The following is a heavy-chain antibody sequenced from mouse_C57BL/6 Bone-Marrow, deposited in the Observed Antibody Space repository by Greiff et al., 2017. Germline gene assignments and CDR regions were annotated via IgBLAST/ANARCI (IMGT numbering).Heavy chain of an antibody. V-gene: IGHV5-4*03. J-gene: IGHJ4*01. CDR2: ISDGGSYT. CDR1: GFTFSSYA. Sequence: EVKLMESGGGLVKPGGSLKLSCAASGFTFSSYAMSWVRQTPEKRLEWVATISDGGSYTYYPDNVKGRFTISRDNAKNNLYLQMSHLKSEDTAMYYCARGLNWPGAMDYWGQGTSVTVSS. D-gene: IGHD4-1*01. CDR3: ARGLNWPGAMDY.